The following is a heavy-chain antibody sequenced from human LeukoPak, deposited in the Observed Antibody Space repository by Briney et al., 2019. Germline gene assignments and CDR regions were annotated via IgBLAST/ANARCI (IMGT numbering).Heavy chain of an antibody. V-gene: IGHV3-23*01. D-gene: IGHD1-26*01. CDR3: ARDPYSGSYGDYYYYYMDV. J-gene: IGHJ6*03. CDR2: ISGSGGST. Sequence: GGSLRLSCAASGFTFSSYGMSWVRQAPGKGLEWVSAISGSGGSTYYADSVKGRFTISRDNSQNTLYLQMNSLRPEDTAVYYCARDPYSGSYGDYYYYYMDVWGKGTTVTISS. CDR1: GFTFSSYG.